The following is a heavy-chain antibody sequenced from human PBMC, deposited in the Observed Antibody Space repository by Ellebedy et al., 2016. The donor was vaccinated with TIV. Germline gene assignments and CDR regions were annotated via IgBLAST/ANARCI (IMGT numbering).Heavy chain of an antibody. CDR2: IDYSGNT. Sequence: MPSETLSLTCTVSGGSISTSNYYRDWIRQPPGKGLEWIGSIDYSGNTYYNPSLKSRVTISVDTSKNQFSLKLSSVTAADTAVYYCARQRFIVVVSAAPGGWFDPWGQGTLVTVSS. V-gene: IGHV4-39*01. CDR3: ARQRFIVVVSAAPGGWFDP. D-gene: IGHD2-2*01. CDR1: GGSISTSNYY. J-gene: IGHJ5*02.